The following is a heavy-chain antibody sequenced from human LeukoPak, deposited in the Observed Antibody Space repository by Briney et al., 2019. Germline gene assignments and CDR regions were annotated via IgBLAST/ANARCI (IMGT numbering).Heavy chain of an antibody. CDR3: TSEQDCSGRSCSVF. CDR2: IKSKSTGGTI. J-gene: IGHJ4*02. V-gene: IGHV3-15*01. Sequence: GGSLRLSCAASGFTFSSYAMSWVRQAPGKGLEWVGRIKSKSTGGTIDYATPVKDRFTISRDDSTNTLFLQMGSLKTEDTAVYYCTSEQDCSGRSCSVFWGQGTLVIVSS. D-gene: IGHD2-15*01. CDR1: GFTFSSYA.